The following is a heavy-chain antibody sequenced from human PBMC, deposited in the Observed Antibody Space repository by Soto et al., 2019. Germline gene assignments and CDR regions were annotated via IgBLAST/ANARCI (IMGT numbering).Heavy chain of an antibody. CDR3: AKSAMSSANAFDI. CDR1: GETLSSYA. D-gene: IGHD5-18*01. J-gene: IGHJ3*02. V-gene: IGHV3-23*01. CDR2: ISGSGCST. Sequence: GGSRGRACSDSGETLSSYAMRWFRQAPGKGLEWVSAISGSGCSTYYADSVKGRFTISRDNSKNTLYLQMNSLRAEDTAVYYCAKSAMSSANAFDIWGQGTMGT.